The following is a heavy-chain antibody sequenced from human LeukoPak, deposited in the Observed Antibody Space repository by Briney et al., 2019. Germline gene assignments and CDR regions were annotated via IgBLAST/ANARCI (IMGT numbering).Heavy chain of an antibody. V-gene: IGHV4-34*01. Sequence: PGGSLRLSCAASGFTFSSYAMSWVRQPPGKGLEWIGEINHSGSTNYNPSLKSRVTISVDTSKNQFSLKLSSVTAADTAVYYCARGGSGDWDAFDIWGQGTMVTVSS. D-gene: IGHD2-21*02. CDR2: INHSGST. J-gene: IGHJ3*02. CDR1: GFTFSSYA. CDR3: ARGGSGDWDAFDI.